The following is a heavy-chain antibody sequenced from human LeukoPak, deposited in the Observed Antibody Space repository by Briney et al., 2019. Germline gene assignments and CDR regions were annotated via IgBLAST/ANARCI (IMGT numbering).Heavy chain of an antibody. CDR3: ARILWAVGYSYGYEDY. CDR1: GYTFTSYY. Sequence: ASVKVSCKASGYTFTSYYMHWVRQAPGQGLEWMGIINPSGGSTSYAQKFQGRVTMTRDTSTSTVYMELSSLRSEDTAVYYCARILWAVGYSYGYEDYWGQGTLVTVSS. D-gene: IGHD5-18*01. J-gene: IGHJ4*02. V-gene: IGHV1-46*01. CDR2: INPSGGST.